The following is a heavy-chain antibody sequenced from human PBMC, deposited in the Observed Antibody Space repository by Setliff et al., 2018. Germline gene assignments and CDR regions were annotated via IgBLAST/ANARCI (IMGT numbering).Heavy chain of an antibody. J-gene: IGHJ6*03. D-gene: IGHD3-3*01. CDR1: DDSISSRRYY. Sequence: PSETLSLTCSVSDDSISSRRYYWGWFRQPAGKELEWVGQIYTSWSTNYNPSLKSRVTISLDTSKNQFSLSLTPVTAADTAVYYCARMSGFQYIDVWGKGTTVTVSS. V-gene: IGHV4-61*09. CDR3: ARMSGFQYIDV. CDR2: IYTSWST.